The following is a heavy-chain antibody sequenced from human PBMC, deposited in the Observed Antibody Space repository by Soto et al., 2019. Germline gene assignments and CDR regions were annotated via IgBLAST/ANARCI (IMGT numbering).Heavy chain of an antibody. J-gene: IGHJ6*02. V-gene: IGHV3-23*01. CDR1: GFTFSSYA. CDR3: AKDRSSSSYYYYYGMDV. CDR2: ISGSGGST. Sequence: EVQLLESGGGLVQPGGSLRLSCAASGFTFSSYAMSWVRQAPGKGLEWVSAISGSGGSTYYADSVKGRFTISRDNSKNTLYLQMNSLRAEDTAVYYCAKDRSSSSYYYYYGMDVWGQGTTVTVSS.